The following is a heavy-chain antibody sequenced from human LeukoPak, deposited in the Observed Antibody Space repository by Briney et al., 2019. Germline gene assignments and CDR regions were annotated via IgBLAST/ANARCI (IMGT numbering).Heavy chain of an antibody. CDR2: INAGNGNT. CDR3: AGGYSSSWWTPDY. V-gene: IGHV1-3*01. J-gene: IGHJ4*02. CDR1: GYTFTSYA. D-gene: IGHD6-13*01. Sequence: ASVKVSCKASGYTFTSYAMHWVRQAPGQRLEWMGWINAGNGNTKYSQKFQGRVTITRDTSASTAYMELSSLRSEDTAVYYCAGGYSSSWWTPDYWGQGTPVTVSS.